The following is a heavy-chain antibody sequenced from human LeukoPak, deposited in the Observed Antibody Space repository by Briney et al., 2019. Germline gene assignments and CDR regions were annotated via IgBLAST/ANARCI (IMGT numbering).Heavy chain of an antibody. D-gene: IGHD5-24*01. J-gene: IGHJ4*02. CDR2: IIPIVGTA. CDR3: ARGDGYNYFDY. CDR1: VGTLSRYA. Sequence: ASVNVSCKASVGTLSRYAIRGVRQAPRQGGEGMGGIIPIVGTANYAQKFQGGVTITTDESTSTAYMEMSSLRAEDTAVYYCARGDGYNYFDYWGQGTLVTVSS. V-gene: IGHV1-69*05.